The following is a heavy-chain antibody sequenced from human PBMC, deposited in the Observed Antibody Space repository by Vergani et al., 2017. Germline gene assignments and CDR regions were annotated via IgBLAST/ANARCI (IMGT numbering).Heavy chain of an antibody. CDR2: IIPILGIA. CDR1: GGTFSSYA. J-gene: IGHJ4*02. Sequence: QVQLVQSGAEVKKPGSSVKVSCKASGGTFSSYAISWVRQAPGQGLEWMGRIIPILGIANYAQKFQGRVTITADKSTSTAYMELSSLRSEDTAVYYCARFELGAAAGKGDYWGQGTLVTVSS. D-gene: IGHD6-13*01. CDR3: ARFELGAAAGKGDY. V-gene: IGHV1-69*04.